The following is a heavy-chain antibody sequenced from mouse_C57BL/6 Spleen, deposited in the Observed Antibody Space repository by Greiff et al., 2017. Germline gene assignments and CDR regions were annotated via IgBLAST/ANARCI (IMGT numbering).Heavy chain of an antibody. V-gene: IGHV1-53*01. Sequence: QVQLQQPGTELVKPGASVKLSCKASGYTFTSYWMHWVKQRPGQGLEWIGNINPSNGGTNYNEKFKSKATLTVDKSSSTAYMQRSSLTSEDSAVYYCARSEGYYSNLYAMDYWGQGTSVTVSS. J-gene: IGHJ4*01. CDR1: GYTFTSYW. CDR3: ARSEGYYSNLYAMDY. CDR2: INPSNGGT. D-gene: IGHD2-5*01.